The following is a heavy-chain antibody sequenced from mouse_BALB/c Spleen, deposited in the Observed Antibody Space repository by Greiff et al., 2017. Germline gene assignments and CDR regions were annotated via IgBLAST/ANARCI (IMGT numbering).Heavy chain of an antibody. D-gene: IGHD2-14*01. CDR3: ARGGYRSFAY. CDR1: GYSITSGYY. CDR2: ISYDGSN. J-gene: IGHJ3*01. Sequence: EVQLQQSGPGLVKPSQSLSLTCSVTGYSITSGYYWNWIRQFPGNKLEWMGYISYDGSNNYNPSLKNRISITRDTSKNQFFLKLNSVTTEDTATYYCARGGYRSFAYWGQGTLVTVSA. V-gene: IGHV3-6*02.